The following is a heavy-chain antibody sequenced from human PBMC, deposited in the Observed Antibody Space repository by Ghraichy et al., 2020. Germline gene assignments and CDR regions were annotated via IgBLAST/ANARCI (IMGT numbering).Heavy chain of an antibody. V-gene: IGHV4-39*01. CDR3: ARQHIVATISYYYYGMDV. J-gene: IGHJ6*02. CDR2: IYYSGST. CDR1: GGSISSSSYY. Sequence: SPTLSLTCTVSGGSISSSSYYWGWIRQPPGKGLEWIGSIYYSGSTYYNPSLKSRVTISVDTSKNQFSLKLSSVTAADTAVYYCARQHIVATISYYYYGMDVWGQGTTVTVSS. D-gene: IGHD5-12*01.